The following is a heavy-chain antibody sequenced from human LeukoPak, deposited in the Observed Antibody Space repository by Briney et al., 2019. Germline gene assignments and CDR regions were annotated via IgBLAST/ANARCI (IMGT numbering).Heavy chain of an antibody. CDR1: GYSISSGYY. J-gene: IGHJ4*02. Sequence: NPSETLSLTCTVSGYSISSGYYWGWIRQPPGKGLEWIGSIYHSGSTYYNPSLKSRVTISVDTSKNQFSLKLSSVTAADTAVYYCASGYWHDYWGQGTLVTVSS. V-gene: IGHV4-38-2*02. CDR2: IYHSGST. CDR3: ASGYWHDY. D-gene: IGHD3-3*02.